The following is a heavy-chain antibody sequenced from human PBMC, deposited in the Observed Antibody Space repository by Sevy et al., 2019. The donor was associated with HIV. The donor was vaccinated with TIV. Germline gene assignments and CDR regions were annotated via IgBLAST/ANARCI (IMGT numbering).Heavy chain of an antibody. CDR2: INHSGST. J-gene: IGHJ3*02. Sequence: SETLSLTCAVYGGSFSGYYWSWIRQPPGKGLEWIGEINHSGSTNYNPSLKSRVTISVDTSKNQFSLKLSSVTAADTAVYYCASGNWGNRRAFDIWGQGTMVTVSS. V-gene: IGHV4-34*01. CDR3: ASGNWGNRRAFDI. CDR1: GGSFSGYY. D-gene: IGHD3-16*01.